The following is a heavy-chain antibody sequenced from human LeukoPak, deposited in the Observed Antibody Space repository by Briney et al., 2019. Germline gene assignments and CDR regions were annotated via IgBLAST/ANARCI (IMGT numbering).Heavy chain of an antibody. Sequence: SETLSLTCTVFGDSISSDYWTWIRQSPGKGLEWIGLIYNSGSTNYNPSLKSRVTISLDTSKNQFSLKVTSVTAADTAVYYCASDFSPWGPGTLVTVSS. V-gene: IGHV4-59*01. J-gene: IGHJ4*02. CDR3: ASDFSP. CDR1: GDSISSDY. CDR2: IYNSGST.